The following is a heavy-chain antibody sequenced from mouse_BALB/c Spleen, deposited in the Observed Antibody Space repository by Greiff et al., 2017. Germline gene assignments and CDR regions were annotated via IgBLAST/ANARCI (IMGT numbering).Heavy chain of an antibody. CDR3: ARRSGGTLYAMDY. CDR2: ISSGGST. V-gene: IGHV5-6-5*01. CDR1: GFTFSSYA. Sequence: EVQGVESGGGLVKPGGSLKLSCAASGFTFSSYAMSWVRQTPEKRLEWVASISSGGSTYYPDSVKGRFTISRDNARNILYLQMSSLRSEDTAMYYCARRSGGTLYAMDYWGQGTSVTVSS. J-gene: IGHJ4*01.